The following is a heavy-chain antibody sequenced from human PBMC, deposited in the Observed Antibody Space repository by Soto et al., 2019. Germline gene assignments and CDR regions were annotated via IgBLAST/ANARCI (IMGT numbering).Heavy chain of an antibody. Sequence: SETLSLTCAVSGGSISSGGYSWSWIRQPPGKGLAWIGYINHSGSTYYNPSLKSRVTISVDRSKNQFSLKLSSVTAADTAVYYCDRGGGYSGYDFSDNWFDPWGQGTLVTVSS. CDR3: DRGGGYSGYDFSDNWFDP. J-gene: IGHJ5*02. CDR1: GGSISSGGYS. CDR2: INHSGST. V-gene: IGHV4-30-2*01. D-gene: IGHD5-12*01.